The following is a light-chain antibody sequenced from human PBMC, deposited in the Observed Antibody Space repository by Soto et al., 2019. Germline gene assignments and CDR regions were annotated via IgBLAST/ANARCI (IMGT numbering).Light chain of an antibody. J-gene: IGLJ2*01. V-gene: IGLV2-8*01. CDR3: SSYAGSNSPVV. CDR2: EVS. CDR1: SSDVGGYNC. Sequence: SALTQPPSASGSPGQSVTISCTGTSSDVGGYNCVSWYQQHPGKAPKLMIYEVSKRPSGVPDRFSGSKSGNTASLTVSGLQAEDEADYYCSSYAGSNSPVVFGGGTKLTVL.